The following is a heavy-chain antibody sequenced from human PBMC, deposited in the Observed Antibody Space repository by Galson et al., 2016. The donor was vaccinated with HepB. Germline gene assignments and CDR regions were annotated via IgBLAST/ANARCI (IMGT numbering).Heavy chain of an antibody. D-gene: IGHD3-10*01. CDR1: GFTFTNYW. Sequence: SLRLSCAASGFTFTNYWIHWVRQAPGKGLVWVSGINNDGSRTFNADAVKGRFTISRDNAKNTLYLQMNSLRAEDTAVYYCGSVFEYWGQGTLVAVSS. CDR2: INNDGSRT. J-gene: IGHJ4*02. CDR3: GSVFEY. V-gene: IGHV3-74*01.